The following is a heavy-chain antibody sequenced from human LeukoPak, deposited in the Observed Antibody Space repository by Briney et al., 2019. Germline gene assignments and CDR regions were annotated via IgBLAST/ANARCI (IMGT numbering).Heavy chain of an antibody. J-gene: IGHJ4*02. CDR3: ARSKGYQLLYDY. CDR2: INAGNGNT. D-gene: IGHD2-2*02. V-gene: IGHV1-3*01. Sequence: ASVKVSCKASGHTFTRYTMHWVRQAPGQRLEWMGWINAGNGNTEYSQKFQGRVTITRDTSASTAYMELSSLRSEDTAVYYCARSKGYQLLYDYWGQGTLVTVSS. CDR1: GHTFTRYT.